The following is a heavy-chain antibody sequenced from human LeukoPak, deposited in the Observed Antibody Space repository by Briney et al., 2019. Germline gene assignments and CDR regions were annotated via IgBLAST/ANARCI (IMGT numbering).Heavy chain of an antibody. CDR3: ISHFPYFYGFDV. J-gene: IGHJ6*04. V-gene: IGHV3-15*01. CDR2: IKSEGEGATT. CDR1: GFTIGTAW. D-gene: IGHD3-3*02. Sequence: GGSLRLSCVSSGFTIGTAWMSWVRQAPGKGLEWLGHIKSEGEGATTDYAAPAKGRFAISGDDSKNMIYLQMSSLKIDDTAIYYCISHFPYFYGFDVWGKGTTVTVSS.